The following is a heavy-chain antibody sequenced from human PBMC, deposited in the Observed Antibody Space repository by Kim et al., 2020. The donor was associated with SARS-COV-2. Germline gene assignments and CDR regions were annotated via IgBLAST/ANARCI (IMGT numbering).Heavy chain of an antibody. V-gene: IGHV3-15*01. CDR3: TTDLAVGATRDEYYFDY. Sequence: VKGRFTISRDDSKNTLYLQMNSRKTEDTAVYYCTTDLAVGATRDEYYFDYWGQGTLVTVSS. J-gene: IGHJ4*02. D-gene: IGHD1-26*01.